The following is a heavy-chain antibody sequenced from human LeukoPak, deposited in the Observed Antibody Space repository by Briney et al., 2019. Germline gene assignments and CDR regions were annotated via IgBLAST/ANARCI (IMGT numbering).Heavy chain of an antibody. D-gene: IGHD4-17*01. CDR1: VGSIRRYY. V-gene: IGHV4-59*01. CDR2: IYYSGST. Sequence: PSETLSPTCTVSVGSIRRYYWSWIRQPPGRGLEWIGYIYYSGSTKHNPSLKSRVTISVDTSKNQFSLKLSSVTAADTAVYYCARVRGDYGDYPYYFDYWGQGTLVTGSS. CDR3: ARVRGDYGDYPYYFDY. J-gene: IGHJ4*02.